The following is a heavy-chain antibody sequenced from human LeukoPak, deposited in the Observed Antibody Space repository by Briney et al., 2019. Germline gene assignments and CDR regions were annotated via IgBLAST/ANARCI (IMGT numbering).Heavy chain of an antibody. CDR1: GFTFSRNW. D-gene: IGHD4-17*01. J-gene: IGHJ4*02. CDR2: IKQDGSEK. V-gene: IGHV3-7*05. Sequence: GGSLRLSCAASGFTFSRNWMTWVRQAPGKGLEWVANIKQDGSEKYYVDSVMGRFTISRDNAKNLLYLQMNSLRAEDTAVYYCAKTNMVTTFDYWGQGTLVTVSS. CDR3: AKTNMVTTFDY.